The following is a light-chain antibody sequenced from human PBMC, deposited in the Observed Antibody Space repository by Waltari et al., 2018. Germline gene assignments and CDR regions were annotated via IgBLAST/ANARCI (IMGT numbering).Light chain of an antibody. CDR1: QGIRND. V-gene: IGKV1-6*01. CDR2: GAT. CDR3: LQDYDYPWT. Sequence: AIQMPPSPSSLSASVGDIVTITCRASQGIRNDVGWYQQKPGKAPKLLIYGATSLQGGVPSRFSGSGSGREFTLTINSLQPEDLATYYCLQDYDYPWTFGQGTKVEIK. J-gene: IGKJ1*01.